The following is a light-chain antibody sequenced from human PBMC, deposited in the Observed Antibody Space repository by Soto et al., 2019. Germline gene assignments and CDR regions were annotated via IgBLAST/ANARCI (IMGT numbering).Light chain of an antibody. J-gene: IGLJ3*02. CDR3: QSYDSSLSGWV. Sequence: QSVLTQPPSVSGAPGQRVTISCTGSSSNIGAGYDVHWYQQLPGTAPKLLISGNSNRPSGVPDRFSGSKSGTSASLAITGLQAEDEADYSCQSYDSSLSGWVFGGGTQLTFL. CDR2: GNS. V-gene: IGLV1-40*01. CDR1: SSNIGAGYD.